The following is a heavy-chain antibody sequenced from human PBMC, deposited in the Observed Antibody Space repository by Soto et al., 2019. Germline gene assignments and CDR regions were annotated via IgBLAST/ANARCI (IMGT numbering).Heavy chain of an antibody. J-gene: IGHJ6*03. CDR1: GGSFSGYY. CDR3: ARADIVVVPAASGLYYFMDV. V-gene: IGHV4-34*01. D-gene: IGHD2-2*01. CDR2: INHSGST. Sequence: SSETLSLTCAVYGGSFSGYYWSWIRQPPGKGLEWIGEINHSGSTNYNPSLKSRVTISVDTSKNQFSLKLSPVTAADTAVYYCARADIVVVPAASGLYYFMDVWGEGNTVTVSS.